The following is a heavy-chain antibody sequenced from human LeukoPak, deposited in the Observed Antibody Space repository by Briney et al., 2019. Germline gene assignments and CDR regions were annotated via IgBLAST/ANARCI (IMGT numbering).Heavy chain of an antibody. Sequence: GESLKISCKGSGYSFTNYWIGWVRQMPGKGLEWMGIIYPGDSDTRYGPSFQGQVTISADKSISTAYLQWSSLKASDTAMYYCARGGATTISYYYYGMDVWGQGTTVTVSS. CDR2: IYPGDSDT. CDR3: ARGGATTISYYYYGMDV. D-gene: IGHD5-12*01. CDR1: GYSFTNYW. J-gene: IGHJ6*02. V-gene: IGHV5-51*01.